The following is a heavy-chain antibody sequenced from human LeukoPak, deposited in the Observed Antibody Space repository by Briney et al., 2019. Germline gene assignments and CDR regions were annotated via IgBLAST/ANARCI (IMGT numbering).Heavy chain of an antibody. CDR3: ARVTDWNDLDD. CDR1: GGAISNYY. J-gene: IGHJ4*02. V-gene: IGHV4-59*01. D-gene: IGHD1-1*01. Sequence: SETLSLTCTVSGGAISNYYWTWIRQPPGKTLEWIGYIYYTGRTNYNPSLKSRVTISVDTSKNQFSLKMTSVTAADTAVYYCARVTDWNDLDDWGQGTLVSVST. CDR2: IYYTGRT.